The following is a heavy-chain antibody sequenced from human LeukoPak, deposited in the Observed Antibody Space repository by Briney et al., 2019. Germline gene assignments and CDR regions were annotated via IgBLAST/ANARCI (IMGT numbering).Heavy chain of an antibody. Sequence: ASVKVSCKASGYTFTSYDINWVRQATGQGLEWMGWMNPNSGNTGYAQKFQGRVTMTRNTSISTAYMELSSLRSEDTAVYYCARIYCSGGSCYWAPFDYWGQGTLVTVSS. D-gene: IGHD2-15*01. CDR1: GYTFTSYD. CDR3: ARIYCSGGSCYWAPFDY. J-gene: IGHJ4*02. V-gene: IGHV1-8*01. CDR2: MNPNSGNT.